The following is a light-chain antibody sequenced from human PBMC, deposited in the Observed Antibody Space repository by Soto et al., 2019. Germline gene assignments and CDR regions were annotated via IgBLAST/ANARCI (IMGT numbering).Light chain of an antibody. Sequence: EIALTQSPGTLSLSPGERATLSCRASQSVSVNSLAWYQQKGGQAPRLLIYGASSRAAGSPDRFSGSGSGTDFTLTISRLEPEDFAVYFCQQYGSIRTFGQGTKVDIK. J-gene: IGKJ1*01. V-gene: IGKV3-20*01. CDR1: QSVSVNS. CDR2: GAS. CDR3: QQYGSIRT.